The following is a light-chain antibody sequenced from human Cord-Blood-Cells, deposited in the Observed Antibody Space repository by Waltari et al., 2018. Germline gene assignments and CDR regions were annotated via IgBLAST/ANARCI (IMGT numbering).Light chain of an antibody. Sequence: DIQMTQSPSSLSASVGDRVTITCQASQDISNYLNWYQQKPGKAPQLLIYDASNLETGVPSRFSGSGSGTDFTFTISSLQPEDIATYYCQQYDNPYTFGQGTKLEIK. J-gene: IGKJ2*01. V-gene: IGKV1-33*01. CDR2: DAS. CDR3: QQYDNPYT. CDR1: QDISNY.